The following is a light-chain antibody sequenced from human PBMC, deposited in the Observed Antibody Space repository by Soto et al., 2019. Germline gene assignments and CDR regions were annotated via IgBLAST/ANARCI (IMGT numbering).Light chain of an antibody. CDR1: SGHSSYA. V-gene: IGLV4-69*02. CDR3: QTWGTGIQV. Sequence: QSVLTQSPSASASLGASVKLTCTLSSGHSSYAIAWHQQQPEKGPRYLMKLNSDGSHSKGDGTPDRFSGSSSGAERYLTISSLQSEDEADYYCQTWGTGIQVFGGGTKVTVL. J-gene: IGLJ3*02. CDR2: LNSDGSH.